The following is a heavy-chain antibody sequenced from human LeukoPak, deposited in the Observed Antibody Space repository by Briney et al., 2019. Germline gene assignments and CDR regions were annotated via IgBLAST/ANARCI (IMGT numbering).Heavy chain of an antibody. D-gene: IGHD5-12*01. Sequence: GGSLRLSCAASGFTFSSYEMNWVRQAPGKGLEWVSDISSSGSTIYYADFVKGRFTISRDNAKNSLYLQMNSLRAEDTAVYYCARGEGDVDIVATTHFDYWGQGTLVTVSS. CDR1: GFTFSSYE. J-gene: IGHJ4*02. CDR3: ARGEGDVDIVATTHFDY. V-gene: IGHV3-48*03. CDR2: ISSSGSTI.